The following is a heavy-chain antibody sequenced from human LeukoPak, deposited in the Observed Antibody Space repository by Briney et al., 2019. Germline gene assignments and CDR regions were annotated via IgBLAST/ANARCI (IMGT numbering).Heavy chain of an antibody. J-gene: IGHJ3*02. D-gene: IGHD3-22*01. CDR1: GYTFTGYY. Sequence: GAPVKVSCKASGYTFTGYYIHWVRQAPGQGLEWMGWINPNSGDTNYAQKFRGRVTMTGDTSITTAHMELSSLRSDDTAVYYCARGGSSGYYPDAFDIWGQGTMVTVSS. V-gene: IGHV1-2*02. CDR2: INPNSGDT. CDR3: ARGGSSGYYPDAFDI.